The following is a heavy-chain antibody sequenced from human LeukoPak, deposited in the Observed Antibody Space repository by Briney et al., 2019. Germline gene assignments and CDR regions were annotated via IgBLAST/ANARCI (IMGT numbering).Heavy chain of an antibody. CDR1: GGSISSDVHY. J-gene: IGHJ6*02. CDR3: TRRGSGNGGTYAGMDV. V-gene: IGHV4-39*01. CDR2: LLYNGNT. D-gene: IGHD1-26*01. Sequence: RPSETLSLTCTVAGGSISSDVHYWDWIRQAPGKGLEWTGSLLYNGNTWYNPSLESRVTISVDTSENQFSLRLTSVNAADTALYFCTRRGSGNGGTYAGMDVWGPGTSVTVSS.